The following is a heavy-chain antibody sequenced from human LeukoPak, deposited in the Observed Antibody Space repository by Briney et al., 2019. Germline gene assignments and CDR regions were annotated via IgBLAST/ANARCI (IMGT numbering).Heavy chain of an antibody. V-gene: IGHV3-23*01. CDR2: ISGRGASK. D-gene: IGHD6-19*01. CDR1: GLTFNNYA. J-gene: IGHJ4*02. CDR3: ARDVKAIAVAGTFDY. Sequence: GGTLRLSCAVSGLTFNNYAMSWVRQAPGKGLEWVSGISGRGASKYYADSVKGRFTISRDNSKNTLYLQMNSLRAEDTAVYYCARDVKAIAVAGTFDYWGQGTLVTVSS.